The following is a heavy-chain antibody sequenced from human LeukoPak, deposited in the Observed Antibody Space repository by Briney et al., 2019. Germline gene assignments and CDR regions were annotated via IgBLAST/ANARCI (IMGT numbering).Heavy chain of an antibody. CDR2: IRYDGSNK. V-gene: IGHV3-30*02. CDR3: AKEGPLQSSSWAAYYYYYYMDV. Sequence: PGGSLRLSCAASGFTFSSYGMHWVRQAPGKGLEWVAFIRYDGSNKYYADSVKGRFTISRDNSKNTLYLQMNSLRAEDTAVYYCAKEGPLQSSSWAAYYYYYYMDVWGKGTSVTVSS. CDR1: GFTFSSYG. J-gene: IGHJ6*03. D-gene: IGHD6-13*01.